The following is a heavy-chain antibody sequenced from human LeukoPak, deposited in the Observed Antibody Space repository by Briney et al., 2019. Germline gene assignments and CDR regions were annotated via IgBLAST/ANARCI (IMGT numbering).Heavy chain of an antibody. CDR1: GYTITSYD. J-gene: IGHJ5*02. Sequence: ASVQVSCKASGYTITSYDINWVRQATGQGLEWMGWMNPNSGNTGYAQKFQGRVTMTRNTSISTAYMELSSLRSEDTAVYYCARDTMIRTWFDPWGQGTLVTVSS. CDR2: MNPNSGNT. V-gene: IGHV1-8*01. D-gene: IGHD3-22*01. CDR3: ARDTMIRTWFDP.